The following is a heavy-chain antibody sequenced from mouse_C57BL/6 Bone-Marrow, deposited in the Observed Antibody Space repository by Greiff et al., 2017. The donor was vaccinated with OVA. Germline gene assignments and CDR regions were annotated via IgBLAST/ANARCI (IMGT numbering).Heavy chain of an antibody. CDR3: ARWDVLLRSYYCDD. Sequence: QVQLKESGAELVKPGASVKLSCKASGYTFTSYWMHWVKQRHGQGLEWIGMIHPNNGSTNYNEKFKSKATLTVDKSSSTAYMLLSSLTSEDSSVYYCARWDVLLRSYYCDDWGQGTTLTVSS. CDR2: IHPNNGST. V-gene: IGHV1-64*01. J-gene: IGHJ2*01. CDR1: GYTFTSYW. D-gene: IGHD1-1*01.